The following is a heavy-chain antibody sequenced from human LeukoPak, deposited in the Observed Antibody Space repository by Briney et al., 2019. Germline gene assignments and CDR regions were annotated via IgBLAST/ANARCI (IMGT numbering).Heavy chain of an antibody. J-gene: IGHJ5*02. Sequence: PSEPLSLTCTVSGGSISSYYWSWIRQPAGKGLEWIGRIYTSGSTNYNPSLKSRVTISVDTSKNQFSLKLSSVTAADTAVYYCARDRGIITGTDNWFDPWGQGTLVTVSS. CDR3: ARDRGIITGTDNWFDP. V-gene: IGHV4-4*07. CDR2: IYTSGST. CDR1: GGSISSYY. D-gene: IGHD1-7*01.